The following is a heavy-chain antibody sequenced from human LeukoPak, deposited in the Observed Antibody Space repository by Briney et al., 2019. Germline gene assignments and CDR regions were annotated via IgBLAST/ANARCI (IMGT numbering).Heavy chain of an antibody. J-gene: IGHJ4*02. D-gene: IGHD3-10*01. CDR1: GGSISSYY. CDR2: INHSGST. CDR3: ARGRIFMVRGVIKNYFDY. V-gene: IGHV4-34*01. Sequence: PSETLSLTCTVSGGSISSYYWSWIRQPPGKGLEWIGEINHSGSTNYNPSLKSRVTISVDTSKNQFSLKLSSVTAADTAVYYCARGRIFMVRGVIKNYFDYWGQGTLVTVYS.